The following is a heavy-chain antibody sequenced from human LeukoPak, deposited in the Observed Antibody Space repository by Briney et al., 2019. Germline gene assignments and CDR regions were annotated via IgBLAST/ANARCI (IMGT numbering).Heavy chain of an antibody. CDR2: VIPIFGTA. V-gene: IGHV1-69*13. CDR1: GGTFSSYA. Sequence: SVKVSCKASGGTFSSYAISWVRQAPGQGLEWMGGVIPIFGTANYAQKFQGRVTITADESTSTAYMELSSLRSEDTAVYFCARDPGSERGNYFAYWGQGTLVIVSS. D-gene: IGHD2-15*01. CDR3: ARDPGSERGNYFAY. J-gene: IGHJ4*02.